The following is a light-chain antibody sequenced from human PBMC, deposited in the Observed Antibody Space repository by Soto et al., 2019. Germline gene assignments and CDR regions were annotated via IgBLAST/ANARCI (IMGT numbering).Light chain of an antibody. CDR1: NLGSNS. CDR3: QVWDRRSDQVV. Sequence: ELTQPPSVSVAPGQTARITCGGNNLGSNSVHWYQQRPGQAPVLVIFDDSDRPSGIPQRFSGSNSGNTATLTISRVEAGDEADFFCQVWDRRSDQVVFGGGTKLTVL. J-gene: IGLJ2*01. V-gene: IGLV3-21*02. CDR2: DDS.